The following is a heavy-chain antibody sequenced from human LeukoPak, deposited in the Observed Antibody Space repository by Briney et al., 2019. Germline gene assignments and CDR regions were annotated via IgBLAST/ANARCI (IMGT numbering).Heavy chain of an antibody. J-gene: IGHJ4*02. CDR2: INHSGST. CDR1: GGSFSGYY. D-gene: IGHD3-22*01. Sequence: PSETLSLTCAVYGGSFSGYYWSWIRQPPGKGLEWIGEINHSGSTNYNPSLKSRVTISVDTSKNQFSLKLSSVTAADTALYYCARGWQGYYDSSGYYLLDYWGEGTLVTVSS. V-gene: IGHV4-34*01. CDR3: ARGWQGYYDSSGYYLLDY.